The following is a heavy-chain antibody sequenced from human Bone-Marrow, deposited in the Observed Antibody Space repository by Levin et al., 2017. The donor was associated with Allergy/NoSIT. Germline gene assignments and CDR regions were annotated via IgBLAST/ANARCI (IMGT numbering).Heavy chain of an antibody. J-gene: IGHJ4*02. V-gene: IGHV3-66*01. CDR2: VYSGGDT. Sequence: GESLKISCAASGFDVSRNYVKWVRQAPGKGLEWVSLVYSGGDTYYADSVKGRFTISRDKSTNTMFLQMNNLRVEDTAVYYCVKVGGSSSEFDYWGQGTLVTVSS. CDR3: VKVGGSSSEFDY. CDR1: GFDVSRNY. D-gene: IGHD2-2*01.